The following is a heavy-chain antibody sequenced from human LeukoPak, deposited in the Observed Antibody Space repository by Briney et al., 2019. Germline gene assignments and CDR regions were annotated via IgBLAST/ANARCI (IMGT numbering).Heavy chain of an antibody. Sequence: ASVKVSCKASGYTFTSYGISWVRQAPGQGLEWMGWISAYNGNTNYAQKLQGRVTMTTDTSTSTAYMELRSLRSDDTAVYYCARDFWVGYSSSWYVNWFDPRGQGTLVTVSS. CDR1: GYTFTSYG. V-gene: IGHV1-18*01. J-gene: IGHJ5*02. D-gene: IGHD6-13*01. CDR3: ARDFWVGYSSSWYVNWFDP. CDR2: ISAYNGNT.